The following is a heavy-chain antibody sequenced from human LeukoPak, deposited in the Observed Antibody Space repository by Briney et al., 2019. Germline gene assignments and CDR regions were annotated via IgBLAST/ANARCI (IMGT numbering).Heavy chain of an antibody. CDR2: IYYSGST. V-gene: IGHV4-31*03. Sequence: PSQTLSLTFTVSGGSISSGGYYWSWIRQHPGKGLEWIGYIYYSGSTYYNPSLKSRVTISVDTSKNQFSLKLSSVTAADTAVYYCARTVVQDAFDMWGQGTMVTVSS. D-gene: IGHD2-2*01. CDR3: ARTVVQDAFDM. CDR1: GGSISSGGYY. J-gene: IGHJ3*02.